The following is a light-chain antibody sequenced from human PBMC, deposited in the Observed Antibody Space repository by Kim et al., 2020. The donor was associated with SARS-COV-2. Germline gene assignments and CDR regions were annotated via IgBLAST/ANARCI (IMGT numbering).Light chain of an antibody. CDR3: NSRDPTGHQYV. Sequence: GQVVTIKCQGASLIFYCAGCYEQKPGQAHVLVVDHNTYRPTGIPGRFSGSGSGDTASLTITRTRAEDEADYYYNSRDPTGHQYVFGPGTEVTVL. V-gene: IGLV3-19*01. CDR1: SLIFYC. CDR2: HNT. J-gene: IGLJ1*01.